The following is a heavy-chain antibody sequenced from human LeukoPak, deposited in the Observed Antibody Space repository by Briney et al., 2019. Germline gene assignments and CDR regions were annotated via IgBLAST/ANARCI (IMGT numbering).Heavy chain of an antibody. CDR1: GFALSGSA. CDR3: TSRGYSYGTLFDY. Sequence: GGSLRLSCAASGFALSGSAMHWVPQASGKGLEWVGRIRSKANSYATAYAASVKGRFTISRDDSKNTAYLQMNSLKTEDTAVYYCTSRGYSYGTLFDYWGQGTLVTVSS. CDR2: IRSKANSYAT. J-gene: IGHJ4*02. D-gene: IGHD5-18*01. V-gene: IGHV3-73*01.